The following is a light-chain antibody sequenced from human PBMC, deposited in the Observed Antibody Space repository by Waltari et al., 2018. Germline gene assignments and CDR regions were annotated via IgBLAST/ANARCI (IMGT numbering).Light chain of an antibody. CDR1: QSVSSF. CDR2: DAS. Sequence: EIGLTQSPATLSLSPGERATLPCRASQSVSSFLAWYQQKRGQAPRLLIYDASTRATGIPARFSGSGSVTDFTLTISSLEPEDFAVYYCQQRKTWPITFGQGTRLEIK. CDR3: QQRKTWPIT. V-gene: IGKV3-11*01. J-gene: IGKJ5*01.